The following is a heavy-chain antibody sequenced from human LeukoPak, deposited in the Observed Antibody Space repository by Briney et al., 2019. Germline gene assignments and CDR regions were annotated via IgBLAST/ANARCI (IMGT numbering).Heavy chain of an antibody. D-gene: IGHD3-10*01. V-gene: IGHV1-2*02. CDR3: ARAQYWFGQWWFDP. CDR2: INPNTGGT. J-gene: IGHJ5*02. CDR1: EYTFTGYY. Sequence: ALVKVSCKASEYTFTGYYLHWVRHVPGHGFEWMGYINPNTGGTDYAQKFQGRVTMTRDVSIDTAYMSLSSLRFDDTAVYYCARAQYWFGQWWFDPWGQGTLVTVSS.